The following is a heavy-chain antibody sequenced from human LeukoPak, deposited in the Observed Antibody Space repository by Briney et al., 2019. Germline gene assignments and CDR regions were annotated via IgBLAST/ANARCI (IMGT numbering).Heavy chain of an antibody. Sequence: SETLSLTCTVSGGSISSSSYYWGWIRQPPGKGLEWIGSIYYSGSTYYNPSLKSRVSISVDTSKNQLSLKLSSVTAADTAVYYCARSAGPSSFGEILTQFDPWGQGTLVTVSS. CDR2: IYYSGST. CDR1: GGSISSSSYY. D-gene: IGHD3-10*01. J-gene: IGHJ5*02. V-gene: IGHV4-39*01. CDR3: ARSAGPSSFGEILTQFDP.